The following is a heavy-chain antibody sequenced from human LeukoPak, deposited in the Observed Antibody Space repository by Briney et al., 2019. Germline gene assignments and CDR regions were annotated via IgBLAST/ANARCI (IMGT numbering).Heavy chain of an antibody. CDR3: ARHWMVRGVIKGKLDY. D-gene: IGHD3-10*01. CDR1: GGSISSSSYY. V-gene: IGHV4-39*01. Sequence: PSETLSLTCTVSGGSISSSSYYWGWIRQPPGKGLEWIGSIYYSGSTYYNPSLKSRVTISVDTSKNQFSLKLSSVTAADTAVYYCARHWMVRGVIKGKLDYWGQGTLVIVSS. CDR2: IYYSGST. J-gene: IGHJ4*02.